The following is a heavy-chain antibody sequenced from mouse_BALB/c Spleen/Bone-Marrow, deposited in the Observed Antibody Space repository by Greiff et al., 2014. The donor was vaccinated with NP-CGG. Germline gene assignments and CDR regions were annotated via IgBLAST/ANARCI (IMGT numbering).Heavy chain of an antibody. J-gene: IGHJ2*02. D-gene: IGHD2-4*01. CDR3: ARGAMIATGYFDY. V-gene: IGHV3-5*02. CDR2: IYYSGTI. CDR1: GFSITTGNYR. Sequence: VQLQQSGPGLVKPSQTVSLTCTVSGFSITTGNYRWSWIRQFPGNKLEWIGYIYYSGTISYNPFLTSRTTITRDTSKNQFFLKMNSLTAEDTASYYCARGAMIATGYFDYWGQGTSLTVSS.